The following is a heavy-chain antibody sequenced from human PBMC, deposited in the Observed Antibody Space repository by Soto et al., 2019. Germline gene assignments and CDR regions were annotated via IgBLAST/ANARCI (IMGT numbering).Heavy chain of an antibody. CDR2: ISYDGSNK. CDR3: ARDYYPDYGSGSLYGMDV. J-gene: IGHJ6*02. V-gene: IGHV3-30-3*01. CDR1: GFTFSSYA. D-gene: IGHD3-10*01. Sequence: QVQLVESGGGVVQPGRSLRLSCAASGFTFSSYAMHWVRQAPGKGLEWVAVISYDGSNKYYAASVQGRFTISRDNSKNTLYLQMNSLRAEDTAVYYCARDYYPDYGSGSLYGMDVWGQGTTVTVSS.